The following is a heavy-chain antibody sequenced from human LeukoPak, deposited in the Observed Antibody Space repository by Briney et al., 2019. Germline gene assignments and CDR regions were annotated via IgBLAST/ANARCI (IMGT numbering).Heavy chain of an antibody. D-gene: IGHD3-10*01. J-gene: IGHJ4*02. Sequence: PSETLSLTCTVSGGSISSYYWSWIRQPPGKGLEWIGYIYYSGSTNYNPSLKSRVTISVDTSKNQFSLKLSSVTAADTAVYYCARAGRGVTFADYWGQGTLVTVSS. CDR1: GGSISSYY. CDR2: IYYSGST. V-gene: IGHV4-59*01. CDR3: ARAGRGVTFADY.